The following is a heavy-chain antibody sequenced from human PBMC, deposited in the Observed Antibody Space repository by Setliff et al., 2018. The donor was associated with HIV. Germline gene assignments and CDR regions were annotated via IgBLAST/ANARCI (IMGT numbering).Heavy chain of an antibody. CDR3: ARHTRGDYFYMDV. Sequence: SETLSLTCSVSGGSVIKDNFYWGWIRQAPTKGLEWIGTLYDTGITNYSPSLKSRVIISVDQSKNQFSLKLSSVTAADTAVYYCARHTRGDYFYMDVWGKGTTVTVSS. CDR2: LYDTGIT. V-gene: IGHV4-39*07. D-gene: IGHD4-17*01. J-gene: IGHJ6*03. CDR1: GGSVIKDNFY.